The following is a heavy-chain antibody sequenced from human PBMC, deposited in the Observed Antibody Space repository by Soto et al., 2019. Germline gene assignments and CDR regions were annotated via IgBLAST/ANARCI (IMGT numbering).Heavy chain of an antibody. J-gene: IGHJ3*02. D-gene: IGHD1-26*01. CDR2: IYYSGST. Sequence: SETLSLTCTVSGGSISSYYWSWIRQPPVKGLEWIGYIYYSGSTNYNPSLKSRVPISVETSKNQFSLRLSSVTAADTAVYYCARDRAGSYPAAFDNWGQGTMVTVSS. CDR3: ARDRAGSYPAAFDN. V-gene: IGHV4-59*01. CDR1: GGSISSYY.